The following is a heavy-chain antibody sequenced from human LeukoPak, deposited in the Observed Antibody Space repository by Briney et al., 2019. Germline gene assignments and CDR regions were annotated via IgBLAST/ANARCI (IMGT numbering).Heavy chain of an antibody. CDR2: INPNSGGT. D-gene: IGHD6-6*01. Sequence: ASVKVSCKASGYTFTGYYMHWVRQGPGQGLEWMGWINPNSGGTNYAQKFQGKVTMNRDTSISTAYMELSRLRSDDTAVYYCARVYSSSAPSGMDVWVQGTTVTVSS. CDR1: GYTFTGYY. V-gene: IGHV1-2*02. CDR3: ARVYSSSAPSGMDV. J-gene: IGHJ6*02.